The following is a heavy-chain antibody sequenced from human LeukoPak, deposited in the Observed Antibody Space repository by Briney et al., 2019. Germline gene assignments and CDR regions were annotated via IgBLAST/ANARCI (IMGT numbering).Heavy chain of an antibody. CDR3: ASMLVAGNFDY. CDR1: GGSLSSYY. CDR2: IYYSGST. Sequence: SETLSLTCTVSGGSLSSYYWSWIRQPPGKGLEWIGYIYYSGSTNYNPSLKSRVTISVDTSKNQFSLKLSSVTAADTAVYYCASMLVAGNFDYWGQGTLVTVSS. J-gene: IGHJ4*02. V-gene: IGHV4-59*01. D-gene: IGHD6-19*01.